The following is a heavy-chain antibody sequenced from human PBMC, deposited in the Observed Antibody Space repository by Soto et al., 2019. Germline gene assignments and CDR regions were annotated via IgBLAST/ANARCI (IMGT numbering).Heavy chain of an antibody. D-gene: IGHD4-17*01. CDR1: GFTFSSYA. J-gene: IGHJ6*02. V-gene: IGHV3-30-3*01. CDR3: ARDYGDYGAYYYYGMDV. Sequence: QVQLVESGGGVVQPGRSLRLSCAASGFTFSSYAMHWVRQAPGKGLEGVAVISYDGSNKYYADSVKGRFTISRDNSKNTLYLHMNSLRAEDTAVYYCARDYGDYGAYYYYGMDVWGQVTTVTVSS. CDR2: ISYDGSNK.